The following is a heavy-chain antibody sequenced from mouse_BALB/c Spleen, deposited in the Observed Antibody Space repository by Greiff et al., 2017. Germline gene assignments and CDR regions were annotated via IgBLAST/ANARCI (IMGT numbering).Heavy chain of an antibody. J-gene: IGHJ1*01. CDR2: INPSNGGT. V-gene: IGHV1S81*02. D-gene: IGHD1-1*01. Sequence: VQLQQPGAELVKPGASVKLSCKASGYTFTSYYMYWVKQRPGQGLEWIGGINPSNGGTNFNEKFKSKATLTVDKSSSTAYMQLSSLTSEDSAVYYCTREDYYGSSHWYFDVWGAGTTVTVSS. CDR1: GYTFTSYY. CDR3: TREDYYGSSHWYFDV.